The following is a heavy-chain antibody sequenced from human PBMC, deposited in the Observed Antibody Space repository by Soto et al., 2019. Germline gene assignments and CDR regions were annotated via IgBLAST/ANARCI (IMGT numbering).Heavy chain of an antibody. J-gene: IGHJ4*02. CDR1: GFTFSTSW. CDR3: TRYLDF. CDR2: INQDGSEK. Sequence: PVGSLRHSCAASGFTFSTSWMDWVRQTPGKGLEWVANINQDGSEKNYVDSVKGRFTISRDNAKNSLFLQMSSLTAEDSGLYYCTRYLDFWGQGTLVTVSS. V-gene: IGHV3-7*01.